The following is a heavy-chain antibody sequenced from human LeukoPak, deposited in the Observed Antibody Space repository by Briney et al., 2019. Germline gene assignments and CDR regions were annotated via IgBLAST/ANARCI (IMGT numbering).Heavy chain of an antibody. Sequence: SETLSLTCTVSGGSISSYYWSWIRQPPGKGLECIGYIYNSGSTNYNPSLKSRVSISVDTSKNQFSLKLSSVTAADTAVYYYARSAIDAFDIWGQGTMVTVSS. CDR2: IYNSGST. V-gene: IGHV4-59*08. J-gene: IGHJ3*02. CDR1: GGSISSYY. CDR3: ARSAIDAFDI. D-gene: IGHD6-25*01.